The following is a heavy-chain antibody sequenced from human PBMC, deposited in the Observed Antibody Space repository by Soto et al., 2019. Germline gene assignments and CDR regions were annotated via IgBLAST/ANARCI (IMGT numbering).Heavy chain of an antibody. CDR1: GYTFTSYY. J-gene: IGHJ4*02. D-gene: IGHD2-21*02. CDR3: ARGFNSGGDCPTF. Sequence: QVQLVQSGAEVTKPGASVKVSCKASGYTFTSYYMHCVRQAPGQGLEWMGIINPSGGSTSYAQKLQGRVTMTRDTSTSTVYMELSRLRSEDTAVYYCARGFNSGGDCPTFWGQGTLVTVSS. CDR2: INPSGGST. V-gene: IGHV1-46*01.